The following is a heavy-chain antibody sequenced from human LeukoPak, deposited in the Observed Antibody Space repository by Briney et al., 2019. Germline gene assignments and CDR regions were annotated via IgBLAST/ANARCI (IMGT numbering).Heavy chain of an antibody. J-gene: IGHJ3*02. CDR2: INSDVSIT. D-gene: IGHD6-19*01. CDR1: GFTFTSYW. CDR3: ARSGWTGDAFDI. Sequence: GGSLRLSCAASGFTFTSYWMHWVRQAPGKGLVWVSRINSDVSITSDADSVKGRFTISRDNAKNTLFLQMNSLRVEDTAVYHCARSGWTGDAFDIWGQGTMVTVSS. V-gene: IGHV3-74*01.